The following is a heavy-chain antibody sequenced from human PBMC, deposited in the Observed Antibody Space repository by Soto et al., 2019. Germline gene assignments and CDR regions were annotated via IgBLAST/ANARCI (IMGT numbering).Heavy chain of an antibody. CDR3: ARDSDSSPSLYYYYYYGMDV. D-gene: IGHD6-13*01. V-gene: IGHV1-3*01. J-gene: IGHJ6*02. Sequence: XSVNVSCKASVYTFTSYAMHWVRQAPGQSLEWMGWINAGNGNTKYSQKFQGRVTITRDTSASTAYMELSSLRSEDTAVYYCARDSDSSPSLYYYYYYGMDVWGQGTTVTVSS. CDR1: VYTFTSYA. CDR2: INAGNGNT.